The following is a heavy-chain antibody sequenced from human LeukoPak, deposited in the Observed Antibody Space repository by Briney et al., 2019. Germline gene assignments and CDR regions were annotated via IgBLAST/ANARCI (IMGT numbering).Heavy chain of an antibody. V-gene: IGHV3-21*01. CDR2: ITSSSTYI. CDR3: ARDSGVTSPLVY. CDR1: GFTFSSYN. D-gene: IGHD2-21*02. Sequence: GGSLRLSCAASGFTFSSYNMNWVRQAPGKGLEWVSSITSSSTYIYYADSVKGRFTISRDNARNSLSLQMNSLRAEDTAVYYCARDSGVTSPLVYWGQGTLVTVSS. J-gene: IGHJ4*02.